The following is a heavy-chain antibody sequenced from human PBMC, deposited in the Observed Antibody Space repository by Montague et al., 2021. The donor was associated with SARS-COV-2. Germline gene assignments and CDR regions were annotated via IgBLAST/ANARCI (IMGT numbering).Heavy chain of an antibody. CDR2: IYWDDDK. V-gene: IGHV2-5*02. CDR3: ARRTYDILTGYDDGMNV. Sequence: PALVKPTQTLTLTCTFSGFSLSTSGVGVGWIRQPPGKALEWLALIYWDDDKRYSPSLKSRLTITKDTSKNQVVLTMTNMDPVDTATYYCARRTYDILTGYDDGMNVWGQGTTVPVSS. D-gene: IGHD3-9*01. J-gene: IGHJ6*02. CDR1: GFSLSTSGVG.